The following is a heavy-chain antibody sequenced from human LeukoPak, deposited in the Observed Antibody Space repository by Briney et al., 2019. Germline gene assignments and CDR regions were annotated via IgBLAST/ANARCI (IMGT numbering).Heavy chain of an antibody. J-gene: IGHJ4*02. CDR1: GGSISSNSYY. V-gene: IGHV4-39*07. D-gene: IGHD3-22*01. CDR2: IYYSGST. CDR3: ARAILYYDSSGYIDY. Sequence: SETLSLTCTVSGGSISSNSYYWGWIRQPPGKGLEWIGSIYYSGSTYYNPSLKSRVTISVDTSKNQFSLKLNSVTAADTAVYYCARAILYYDSSGYIDYWGQGTLVTVSS.